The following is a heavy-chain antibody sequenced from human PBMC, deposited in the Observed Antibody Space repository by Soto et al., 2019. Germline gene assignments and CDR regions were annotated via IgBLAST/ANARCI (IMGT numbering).Heavy chain of an antibody. V-gene: IGHV3-72*01. D-gene: IGHD6-19*01. CDR3: FRASYSSGWYSDY. Sequence: PGLPNRLCRRAAEGKFVDHDVGWVSKKTGKGLEWVGRTRNKANSYTTEYAASVKGRFTISRDDAKNSLYLQMNCLKTEDTAVYYCFRASYSSGWYSDYWGQGPLVTVSS. CDR1: EGKFVDHD. J-gene: IGHJ4*02. CDR2: TRNKANSYTT.